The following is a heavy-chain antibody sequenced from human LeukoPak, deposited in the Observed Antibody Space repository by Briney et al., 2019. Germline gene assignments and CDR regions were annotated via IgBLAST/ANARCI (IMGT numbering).Heavy chain of an antibody. Sequence: GGSLRLSCAASGFTFSSYGMHWVGQAPGKGLEWVAVISYDGSNKYYADSVKGRFTISRDNSKNTLYLQMNSLRAEDTAVYYCAKGEYSSGYEGPGYWGQGTLVTVSS. CDR3: AKGEYSSGYEGPGY. J-gene: IGHJ4*02. CDR1: GFTFSSYG. V-gene: IGHV3-30*18. CDR2: ISYDGSNK. D-gene: IGHD6-19*01.